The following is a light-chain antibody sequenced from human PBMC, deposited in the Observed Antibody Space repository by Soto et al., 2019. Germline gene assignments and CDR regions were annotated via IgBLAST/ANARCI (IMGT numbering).Light chain of an antibody. CDR3: QQYGSSSWT. CDR1: QSVSSN. J-gene: IGKJ1*01. Sequence: EVVMTQSPATLSVSPGERVILSCRASQSVSSNLVWYQQKPGQAPRVLIYGASTRATGIPARFSGSGSGTDFALTISRLEPEDFAVYYCQQYGSSSWTFGQGTKVDIK. CDR2: GAS. V-gene: IGKV3-15*01.